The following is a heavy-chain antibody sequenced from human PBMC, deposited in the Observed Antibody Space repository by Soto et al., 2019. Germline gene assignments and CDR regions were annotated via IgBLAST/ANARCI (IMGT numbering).Heavy chain of an antibody. Sequence: TGGSLRLSCAASGFTFSTYGMHWVRQAPGKGLEWVAVISNDGSNKYYGDSVKGRFTISRDNSKNTVYLQMNSLSAEDTAVYYCAKRVAYSSSSAYFDYWAQGTLVTVSS. J-gene: IGHJ4*02. CDR2: ISNDGSNK. CDR1: GFTFSTYG. CDR3: AKRVAYSSSSAYFDY. V-gene: IGHV3-30*18. D-gene: IGHD6-6*01.